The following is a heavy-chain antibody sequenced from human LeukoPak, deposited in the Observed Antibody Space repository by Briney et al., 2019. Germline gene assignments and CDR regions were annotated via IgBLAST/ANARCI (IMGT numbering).Heavy chain of an antibody. CDR2: INPNSGGT. CDR3: ARGPSIAARRWFDP. D-gene: IGHD6-6*01. CDR1: GYTFTGYY. V-gene: IGHV1-2*02. J-gene: IGHJ5*02. Sequence: ASVKVSCKASGYTFTGYYMHWVRQAPGQGLEWMGWINPNSGGTNYAQKFQGRVTMTRDTSISTAYMELSRLRSDDTVVYYCARGPSIAARRWFDPWGQGTLVTVSS.